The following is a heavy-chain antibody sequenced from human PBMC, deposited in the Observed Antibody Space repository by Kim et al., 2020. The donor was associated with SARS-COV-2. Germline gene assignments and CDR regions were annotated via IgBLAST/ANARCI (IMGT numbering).Heavy chain of an antibody. Sequence: SETLSLTCNVSGGSITSSDYYWGWIRQPPGKGLEWIGSIYFSGTTYYSPSLKSRITISVDTSRSQFSLKLTSVTAADAAIYYCARQHLLLGTSYFHDGMDVWGQGTTVTVSS. CDR3: ARQHLLLGTSYFHDGMDV. D-gene: IGHD1-26*01. CDR2: IYFSGTT. J-gene: IGHJ6*02. V-gene: IGHV4-39*01. CDR1: GGSITSSDYY.